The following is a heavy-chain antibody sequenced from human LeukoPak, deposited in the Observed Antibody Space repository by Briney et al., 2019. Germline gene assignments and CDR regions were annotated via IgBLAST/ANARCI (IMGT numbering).Heavy chain of an antibody. CDR1: GGSFSGYY. J-gene: IGHJ4*02. V-gene: IGHV4-34*01. D-gene: IGHD3-3*01. Sequence: PSETLSLTCAVYGGSFSGYYWSWIRQPPGKGLEWIGEINHSGSTNYNPSLKSRVTISVDTSKNQFSLKLSSVTAADTAVYYCARGPSPSIFGVVILYRGGPDFDYWGQGTLVTVSS. CDR3: ARGPSPSIFGVVILYRGGPDFDY. CDR2: INHSGST.